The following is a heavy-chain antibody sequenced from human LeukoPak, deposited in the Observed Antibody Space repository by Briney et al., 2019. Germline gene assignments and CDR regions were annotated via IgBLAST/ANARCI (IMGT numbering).Heavy chain of an antibody. V-gene: IGHV4-34*01. CDR3: ARGGSLTDSSGYYYGY. Sequence: SETLSLTCAVYGGSFSGYYWSWIRQPPGKGLEWIGEINHSGSTSYNPSLKSRVTISVDTSKNQFSLKLSSVTAADTAVYYCARGGSLTDSSGYYYGYWGQGTLVTVSS. D-gene: IGHD3-22*01. CDR1: GGSFSGYY. J-gene: IGHJ4*02. CDR2: INHSGST.